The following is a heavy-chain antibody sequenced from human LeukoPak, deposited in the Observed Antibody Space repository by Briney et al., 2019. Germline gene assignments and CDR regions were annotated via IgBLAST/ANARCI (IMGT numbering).Heavy chain of an antibody. V-gene: IGHV3-21*01. CDR1: GFTFSSYS. CDR2: ISSSSSYI. D-gene: IGHD3-22*01. J-gene: IGHJ4*02. Sequence: GGSLRLSCAASGFTFSSYSMNWVRQAPGKGLEWVSSISSSSSYIYYADSVKGRFTISRDNAKNSLYLQMNSLRAEDTAVYYCARGAPYYYYSSGYSNVDYRGQGTLVTVSS. CDR3: ARGAPYYYYSSGYSNVDY.